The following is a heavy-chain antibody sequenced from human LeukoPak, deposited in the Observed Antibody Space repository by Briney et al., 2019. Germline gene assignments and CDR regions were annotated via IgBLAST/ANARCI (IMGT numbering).Heavy chain of an antibody. CDR3: ARRGYGGNSIDY. J-gene: IGHJ4*02. D-gene: IGHD4-23*01. Sequence: SETLSLTCTVSGGSISSSSYYWGWIRQPPGKGLEWIGSIYYSGSTYYNPSLKSRVTISVDTSKNQFSLKMSSVTAADTAVYYCARRGYGGNSIDYWGQGTLATVSS. V-gene: IGHV4-39*01. CDR2: IYYSGST. CDR1: GGSISSSSYY.